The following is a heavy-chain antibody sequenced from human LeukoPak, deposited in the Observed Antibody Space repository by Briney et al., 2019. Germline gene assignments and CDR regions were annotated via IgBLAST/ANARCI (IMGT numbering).Heavy chain of an antibody. D-gene: IGHD3-10*01. V-gene: IGHV1-24*01. CDR3: ATAQPTYYYGSGSYQYYFDY. Sequence: ASVKVSCKVSGYTLTELSMHWVRQAPGKGLEWMGGLDPEDGETIYAQKFQGRVTMTEDTSTDTAYMELSSLRSEDTAVYYCATAQPTYYYGSGSYQYYFDYWGQGTLVTVSS. CDR1: GYTLTELS. CDR2: LDPEDGET. J-gene: IGHJ4*02.